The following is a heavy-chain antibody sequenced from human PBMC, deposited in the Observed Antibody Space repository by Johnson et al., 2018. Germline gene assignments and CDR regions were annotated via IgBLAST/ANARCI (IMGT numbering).Heavy chain of an antibody. CDR1: GFTVSSNY. CDR2: IYSGGST. Sequence: VQLVESGGGLIQPGGSLRLSCAASGFTVSSNYMSWVRQAPGKGLEWVSVIYSGGSTYYADSVKGRFTNSRDNSKDTLYLQMNSLRVEDTAVYFCARGAPGSSGWPGAEYFQHWGQGTLVTVSS. J-gene: IGHJ1*01. D-gene: IGHD6-19*01. V-gene: IGHV3-53*01. CDR3: ARGAPGSSGWPGAEYFQH.